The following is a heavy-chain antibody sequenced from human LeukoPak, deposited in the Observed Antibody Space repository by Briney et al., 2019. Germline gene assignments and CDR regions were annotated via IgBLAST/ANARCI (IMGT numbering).Heavy chain of an antibody. J-gene: IGHJ4*02. CDR2: IDTAGGT. Sequence: GGSLRLSCAASGFTFSNYDMHWVRQATGKGLEWVSGIDTAGGTYYPGSVKGRFTISRQDAKNSLYLQMNNLRAGDTAVYYCARVRVDRGYAYFDYWGQGTLVTVSS. CDR1: GFTFSNYD. V-gene: IGHV3-13*01. CDR3: ARVRVDRGYAYFDY. D-gene: IGHD5-18*01.